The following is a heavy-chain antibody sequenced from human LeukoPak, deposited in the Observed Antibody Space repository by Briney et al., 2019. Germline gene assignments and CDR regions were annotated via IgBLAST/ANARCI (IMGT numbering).Heavy chain of an antibody. CDR2: IFHTGST. CDR3: ASIPTYYFDY. CDR1: GGSISSGGHY. Sequence: SETLSLTCSVSGGSISSGGHYWSWIRQPPGMGLEWIGYIFHTGSTFYNPSLKSRVTILVDRSKNQFSLKLTSVTAADTAVYYCASIPTYYFDYWGQGALVTLSS. V-gene: IGHV4-30-2*01. J-gene: IGHJ4*02.